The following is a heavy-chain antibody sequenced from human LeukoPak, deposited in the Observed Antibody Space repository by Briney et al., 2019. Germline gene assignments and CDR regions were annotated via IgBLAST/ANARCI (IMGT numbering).Heavy chain of an antibody. Sequence: GGSLRLSCAASGFTFSDYYMSWIRQPPGKGLEWVSYISGTSRTKYYADSVKGRFTISRDNAKNSLYLQMNSLRAEDTAVYYCARKTDSGGQGDYWGPGTLVTVSS. CDR3: ARKTDSGGQGDY. J-gene: IGHJ4*02. D-gene: IGHD3-22*01. CDR1: GFTFSDYY. CDR2: ISGTSRTK. V-gene: IGHV3-11*04.